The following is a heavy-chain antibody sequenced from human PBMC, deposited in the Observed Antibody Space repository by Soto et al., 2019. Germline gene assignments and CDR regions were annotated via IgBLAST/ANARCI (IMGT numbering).Heavy chain of an antibody. CDR1: GGSISSSSYY. D-gene: IGHD6-6*01. V-gene: IGHV4-39*01. CDR3: ARHMYSSSARDY. CDR2: IYYSGST. J-gene: IGHJ4*02. Sequence: SETLSLTCTVSGGSISSSSYYWGWIRQPPGKGLEWIGSIYYSGSTYYNPSLKSRVTISVDTSKNQFSLKLSSVTAADTAVYYCARHMYSSSARDYWGQGTLVTVSS.